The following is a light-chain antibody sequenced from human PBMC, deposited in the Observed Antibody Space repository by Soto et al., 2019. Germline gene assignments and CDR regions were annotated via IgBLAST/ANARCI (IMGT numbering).Light chain of an antibody. V-gene: IGKV1-5*01. CDR2: DVS. J-gene: IGKJ1*01. CDR1: QSISSW. CDR3: QHYTNYPWT. Sequence: DIQMTQSPPTLSASVGDRVTITCRASQSISSWLAWYQQRPGKAPNLLIYDVSSLESGVPSRFSGSGSGTEFTLTIGTLQPEDFATYYGQHYTNYPWTFGQGTKGDI.